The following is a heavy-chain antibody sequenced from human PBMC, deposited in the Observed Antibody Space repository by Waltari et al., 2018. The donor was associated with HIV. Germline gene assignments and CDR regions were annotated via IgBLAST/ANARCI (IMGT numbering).Heavy chain of an antibody. CDR2: INPNSGGT. J-gene: IGHJ2*01. D-gene: IGHD3-10*01. CDR1: GYTFTGYY. CDR3: TRDAASSGYWYFDL. V-gene: IGHV1-2*02. Sequence: QVQLVQSGTEVKKPGASVKVSCKASGYTFTGYYMHWVRQDPGQGLEWMGWINPNSGGTKYAQKFQGRVTVTRDTSISTAYMELSRLRSDDTAVYYCTRDAASSGYWYFDLWGRGTLVTVSS.